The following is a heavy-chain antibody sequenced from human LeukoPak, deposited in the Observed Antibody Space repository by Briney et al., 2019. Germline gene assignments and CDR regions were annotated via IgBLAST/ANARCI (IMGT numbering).Heavy chain of an antibody. CDR3: ARDDSSSWSPFDY. J-gene: IGHJ4*02. V-gene: IGHV4-4*02. Sequence: SETLSLTCAVSGGSISSSNWWSWVRQPPGKGLEWIGEIYHSGSTNYNPSLKSRVTISVDTSKNQFSLKLSSVTAADTAVYYCARDDSSSWSPFDYWGQGTLVTVSS. CDR2: IYHSGST. D-gene: IGHD6-13*01. CDR1: GGSISSSNW.